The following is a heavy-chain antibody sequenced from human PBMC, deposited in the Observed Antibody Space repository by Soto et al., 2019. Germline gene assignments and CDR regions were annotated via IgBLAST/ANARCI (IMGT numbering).Heavy chain of an antibody. Sequence: EVQLVESGGGLVKPGGSLRLSCAASGFTFSTYSMNWVRQAPGKGLEWVSSISSSSSYIYYADSVKGRFTISRDNAKNSLYLQMNSLRAEDTAVYYCVRDLYYYYHWFDPWGQGTLVTVSS. D-gene: IGHD3-10*01. V-gene: IGHV3-21*01. J-gene: IGHJ5*02. CDR1: GFTFSTYS. CDR3: VRDLYYYYHWFDP. CDR2: ISSSSSYI.